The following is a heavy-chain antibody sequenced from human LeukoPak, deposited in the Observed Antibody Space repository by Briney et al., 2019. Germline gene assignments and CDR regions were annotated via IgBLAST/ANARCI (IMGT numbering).Heavy chain of an antibody. Sequence: GGSLRLSCAASGFTFSSYAMSWVRQAPGKGLEWVSAISGSGGSTYYADSVKGRFTISRDISKNTLYLQMNSLRAEDTAVYYCAKGGEKYSSDWYPHYYYYMDVWGKGTTVTVSS. CDR1: GFTFSSYA. CDR2: ISGSGGST. D-gene: IGHD6-19*01. CDR3: AKGGEKYSSDWYPHYYYYMDV. V-gene: IGHV3-23*01. J-gene: IGHJ6*03.